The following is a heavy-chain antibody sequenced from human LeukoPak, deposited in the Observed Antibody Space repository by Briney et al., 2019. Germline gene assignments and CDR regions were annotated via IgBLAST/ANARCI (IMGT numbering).Heavy chain of an antibody. D-gene: IGHD5-18*01. CDR2: IHYSGST. Sequence: RASETLSLTCTVSGGSIINYYWSWFRQAPGKGLEWIGYIHYSGSTNYNPSLKSRVTISVDTSKNKFSLKLSSVTAADTAVYYCARIHGPVDYWGQGTLVTVSS. CDR3: ARIHGPVDY. J-gene: IGHJ4*02. CDR1: GGSIINYY. V-gene: IGHV4-59*01.